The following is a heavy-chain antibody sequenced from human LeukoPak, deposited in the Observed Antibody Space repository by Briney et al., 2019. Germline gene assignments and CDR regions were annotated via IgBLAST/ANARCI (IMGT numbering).Heavy chain of an antibody. Sequence: GGSLRLPCAASGFTFSSYAMSWVRQAPGKGLEWVSAISGSGGSTYYADSVKGRFTISRDNSKNTLYLQMNSLRAEDTAVYYCAKDPSIFGVVIRLVYYFDYWGQGTLVTVSS. V-gene: IGHV3-23*01. CDR2: ISGSGGST. J-gene: IGHJ4*02. D-gene: IGHD3-3*01. CDR1: GFTFSSYA. CDR3: AKDPSIFGVVIRLVYYFDY.